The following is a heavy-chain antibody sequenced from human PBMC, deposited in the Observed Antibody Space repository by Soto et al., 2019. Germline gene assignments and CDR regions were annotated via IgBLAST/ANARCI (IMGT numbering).Heavy chain of an antibody. CDR1: GGSISSGGYY. CDR2: IYYSGST. D-gene: IGHD4-17*01. Sequence: PSETLSLTCTVSGGSISSGGYYWSWIRQHPGKGLEWIGYIYYSGSTYYNPSLKSRVTISVDTSKNQFSLKLSSVTAADTAVYYCAGAASYGDYAFYYYYYMDVWGKGTTVTVSS. J-gene: IGHJ6*03. V-gene: IGHV4-31*03. CDR3: AGAASYGDYAFYYYYYMDV.